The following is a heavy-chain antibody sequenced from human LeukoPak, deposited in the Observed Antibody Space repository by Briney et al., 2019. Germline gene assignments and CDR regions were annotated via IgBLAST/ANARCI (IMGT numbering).Heavy chain of an antibody. J-gene: IGHJ4*02. CDR1: GYTFSDYG. CDR2: ITDYNDDT. CDR3: TRDYSGDY. Sequence: GASVKVSCKASGYTFSDYGINWVRQAPGQGLEWMGWITDYNDDTNYGQKFQGRVTMTTDTSTSTAYMELRRLRSDDTAVYYCTRDYSGDYWGQGTLVTVSS. D-gene: IGHD3-10*01. V-gene: IGHV1-18*01.